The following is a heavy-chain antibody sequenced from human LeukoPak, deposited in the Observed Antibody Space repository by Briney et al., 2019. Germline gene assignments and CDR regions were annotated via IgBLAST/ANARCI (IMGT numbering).Heavy chain of an antibody. Sequence: ASVKVSCKASGYTFSSYGFSWVRQAPGQGREWMGWISTYNGNANYAQQLQGRATLTTDTSTSTACLELRRLSCDDTAVYYCARDARNSCSAGNCYYFDYWGQGTLVTVSS. CDR1: GYTFSSYG. J-gene: IGHJ4*02. CDR3: ARDARNSCSAGNCYYFDY. CDR2: ISTYNGNA. V-gene: IGHV1-18*04. D-gene: IGHD2-15*01.